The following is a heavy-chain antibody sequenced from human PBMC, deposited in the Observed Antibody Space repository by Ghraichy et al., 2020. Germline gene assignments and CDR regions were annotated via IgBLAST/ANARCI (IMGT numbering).Heavy chain of an antibody. J-gene: IGHJ6*02. CDR3: ARGLQIYYYDSSGRRGDYYYYGMDV. V-gene: IGHV4-34*01. D-gene: IGHD3-22*01. CDR1: GGSFSGYY. Sequence: SEILSLTCAVYGGSFSGYYWSWIRQPPGKGLEWIGEINHSGSTNYNPSLKSRVTISVDTSKNQFSLKLSSVTAADTAVYYCARGLQIYYYDSSGRRGDYYYYGMDVWGQGTTVTVSS. CDR2: INHSGST.